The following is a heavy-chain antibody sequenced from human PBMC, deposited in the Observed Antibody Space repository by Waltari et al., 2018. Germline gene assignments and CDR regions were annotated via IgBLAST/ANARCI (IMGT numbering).Heavy chain of an antibody. CDR2: MNPNSGNT. CDR3: ARNNWNYAGGYFQH. J-gene: IGHJ1*01. Sequence: QVQLVQSGAEVKKPGASVKVSCTASGYTFTSYDINWVRQATGQGLEWMGWMNPNSGNTGYAQKYQGRVTMTRNTSISTAYMELSSLRSEDTAVYYCARNNWNYAGGYFQHWGQGTLVTVSS. V-gene: IGHV1-8*01. CDR1: GYTFTSYD. D-gene: IGHD1-7*01.